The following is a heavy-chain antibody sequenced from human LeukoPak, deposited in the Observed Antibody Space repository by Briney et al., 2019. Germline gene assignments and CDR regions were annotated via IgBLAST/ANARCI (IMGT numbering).Heavy chain of an antibody. D-gene: IGHD3-10*01. CDR3: ARGGSGPGAFDI. Sequence: ASVKVSCKASGGTFSSYAISRVRQAPGQGLEWMGGIIPIFGTANYAQKFQGRVTITADESTSTAYMELSSLRSEDTAVYYCARGGSGPGAFDIWGQGTMVTVSS. CDR2: IIPIFGTA. V-gene: IGHV1-69*13. J-gene: IGHJ3*02. CDR1: GGTFSSYA.